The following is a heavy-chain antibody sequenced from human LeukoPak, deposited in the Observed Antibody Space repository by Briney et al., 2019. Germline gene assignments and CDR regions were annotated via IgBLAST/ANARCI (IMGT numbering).Heavy chain of an antibody. V-gene: IGHV3-23*01. CDR1: GIAFSDSA. CDR2: ITDSYNT. D-gene: IGHD6-19*01. CDR3: VKGACSSGCSGNH. J-gene: IGHJ5*02. Sequence: GSLRLSCAASGIAFSDSAMYWVRQAPGKGLECVSVITDSYNTYYGDSVKGRFTVSRDNSRKTLFLQMNSLRVDDTALYYCVKGACSSGCSGNHWGQGTRVIVSS.